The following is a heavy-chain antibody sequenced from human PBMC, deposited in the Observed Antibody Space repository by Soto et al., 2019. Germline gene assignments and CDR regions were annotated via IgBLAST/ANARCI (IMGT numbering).Heavy chain of an antibody. D-gene: IGHD6-19*01. CDR1: GFTFSGSA. CDR2: IRSKANSYAT. Sequence: GALRLFCAASGFTFSGSAMHWVRQASGKGLEWVGRIRSKANSYATAYAASVKGRFTISRDDSKNTAYLQMNSLKTEDTAVYYCTSSGWYRYYYYYGMDVWGQGTTVTVSS. V-gene: IGHV3-73*01. CDR3: TSSGWYRYYYYYGMDV. J-gene: IGHJ6*02.